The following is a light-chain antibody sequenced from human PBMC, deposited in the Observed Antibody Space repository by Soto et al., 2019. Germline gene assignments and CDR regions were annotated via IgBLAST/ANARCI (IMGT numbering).Light chain of an antibody. CDR2: EVT. CDR3: SSYAGSNFVV. V-gene: IGLV2-8*01. J-gene: IGLJ2*01. Sequence: QSALTQPPSASGSPGQSVTISCTGTSSDVGGYNYVSWYQQHPGKAPKLMIYEVTKRPSGVPDRFSGSKSDNTASLTVSGLQAEDEADYYCSSYAGSNFVVFGGGTKLNAL. CDR1: SSDVGGYNY.